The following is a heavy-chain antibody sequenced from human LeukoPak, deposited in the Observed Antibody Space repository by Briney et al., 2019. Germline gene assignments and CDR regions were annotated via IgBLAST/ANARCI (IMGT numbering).Heavy chain of an antibody. CDR1: GYSFTNYW. Sequence: GEPLQTSCQGSGYSFTNYWIVWLRQLPAQGLEYMGFIHPGDSNTKYSPSFEGQVILSVDKSISTAYLQWSSLKASDSAIYYCARRRGDTVAGPDYWGQGTLVTVSS. CDR3: ARRRGDTVAGPDY. D-gene: IGHD6-19*01. J-gene: IGHJ4*02. CDR2: IHPGDSNT. V-gene: IGHV5-51*01.